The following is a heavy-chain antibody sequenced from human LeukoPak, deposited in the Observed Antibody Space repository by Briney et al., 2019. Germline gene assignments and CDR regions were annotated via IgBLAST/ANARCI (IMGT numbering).Heavy chain of an antibody. CDR1: GYTFTSYD. V-gene: IGHV1-8*01. CDR3: ARGGGIGYYDSSGYYYY. D-gene: IGHD3-22*01. Sequence: ASVKVSCKASGYTFTSYDINWVRQATGQRLEWMGWMNPNSGNTGYAQKFQGRVTMTRNTSISTAYMELSSLRSEDTAVYYCARGGGIGYYDSSGYYYYWGQGTLVTVSS. J-gene: IGHJ4*02. CDR2: MNPNSGNT.